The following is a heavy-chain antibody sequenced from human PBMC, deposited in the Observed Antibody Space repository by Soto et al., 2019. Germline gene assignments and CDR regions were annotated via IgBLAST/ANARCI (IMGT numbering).Heavy chain of an antibody. D-gene: IGHD4-17*01. Sequence: PGGSLRLSCAASGFTFSSYGMHWVRQAPGKGLEWVAVISYDGSNKYYTDSVKGRFTISRDNSKNTLYLQMNSLRAEDTAVYYCAKLGASTVTSPLDYWGPGTLVTVSS. CDR1: GFTFSSYG. CDR3: AKLGASTVTSPLDY. V-gene: IGHV3-30*18. J-gene: IGHJ4*02. CDR2: ISYDGSNK.